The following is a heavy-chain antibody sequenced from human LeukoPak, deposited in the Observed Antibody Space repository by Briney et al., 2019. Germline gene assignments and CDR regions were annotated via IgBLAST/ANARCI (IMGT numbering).Heavy chain of an antibody. D-gene: IGHD3-22*01. CDR1: GFTFEAHT. V-gene: IGHV3-43*01. CDR3: AKDMDYYDSGGNKGSNAFDI. J-gene: IGHJ3*02. CDR2: ISWDGGIT. Sequence: GGSLRLSCAAFGFTFEAHTMHWVRQAPGKGLEWVSLISWDGGITYYTDSVKGRFTISRDNSKHSLYLQMNSLRTEDTAFYYCAKDMDYYDSGGNKGSNAFDIWGQGTMVTVS.